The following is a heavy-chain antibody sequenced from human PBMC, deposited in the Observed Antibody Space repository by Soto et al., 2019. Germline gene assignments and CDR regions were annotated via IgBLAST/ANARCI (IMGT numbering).Heavy chain of an antibody. Sequence: SETLSLTCTVSGDSLSSSRHYWGWIRQPPGKGLEWIGSIYSSGSRYYNPSLKSRVTISVDTSKNQLSLQVNSVTAADTAVYYCARPRQGGLITSLFEYWGQGSPVTVS. CDR1: GDSLSSSRHY. J-gene: IGHJ4*02. CDR3: ARPRQGGLITSLFEY. CDR2: IYSSGSR. V-gene: IGHV4-39*01. D-gene: IGHD3-16*01.